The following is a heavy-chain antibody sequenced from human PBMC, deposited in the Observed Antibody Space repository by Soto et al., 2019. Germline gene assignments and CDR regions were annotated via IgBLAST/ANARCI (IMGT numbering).Heavy chain of an antibody. J-gene: IGHJ4*02. CDR1: CGFI. CDR3: ARTLPNRQLFDS. Sequence: SETLSVTCTVSCGFIWGGIRQSPDKGLEWIGYIYNSGRYNYNPSLESRLTISIDTSKNQFSLRLASVTAADTAVYYCARTLPNRQLFDSWSQGTLVTVSS. V-gene: IGHV4-59*01. D-gene: IGHD1-1*01. CDR2: IYNSGRY.